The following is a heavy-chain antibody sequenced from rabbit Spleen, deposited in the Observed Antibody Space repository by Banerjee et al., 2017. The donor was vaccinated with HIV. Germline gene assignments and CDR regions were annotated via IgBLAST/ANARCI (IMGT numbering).Heavy chain of an antibody. CDR3: ATDTSSSLSSYGMDL. Sequence: QSLEESGVDLVKPGASLTLTCTASGFSFSSSYYMCWVRQAPGKGLEWISCIAGSSSDFTYSATWAKGRFTISKTSSTTVTLQMTRLTAADTATYFCATDTSSSLSSYGMDLWGQGTLVTVS. CDR2: IAGSSSDFT. D-gene: IGHD1-1*01. CDR1: GFSFSSSYY. V-gene: IGHV1S40*01. J-gene: IGHJ6*01.